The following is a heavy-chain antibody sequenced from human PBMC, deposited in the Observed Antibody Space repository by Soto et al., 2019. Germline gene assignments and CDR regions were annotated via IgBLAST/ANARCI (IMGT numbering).Heavy chain of an antibody. V-gene: IGHV3-33*01. Sequence: GGSLRLSCAASGFTFSSYGMHWVRQAPGRGLEWVAVIWYDGSNKYYADSVKGRFTVSRDNSKNTLYLQMNSLRAEDTAVYYCARGGRITMIVASELFDYWGQGTLVTVSS. CDR3: ARGGRITMIVASELFDY. J-gene: IGHJ4*02. CDR1: GFTFSSYG. CDR2: IWYDGSNK. D-gene: IGHD3-22*01.